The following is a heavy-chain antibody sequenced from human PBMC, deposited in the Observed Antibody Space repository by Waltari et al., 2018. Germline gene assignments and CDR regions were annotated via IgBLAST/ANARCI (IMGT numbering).Heavy chain of an antibody. V-gene: IGHV4-59*01. D-gene: IGHD3-10*01. CDR1: GGSISSYY. CDR3: ARGSTYYYGSGSYALFDY. Sequence: QVQLQESGPGLVKPSETLSLTCTVSGGSISSYYWSWIRQPPGKGLEWIGYIYYSGSTNYNPSLKSRVTISVDTSENQFSLKLSSVTAADTAVYYCARGSTYYYGSGSYALFDYWGQGTLVTVSS. J-gene: IGHJ4*02. CDR2: IYYSGST.